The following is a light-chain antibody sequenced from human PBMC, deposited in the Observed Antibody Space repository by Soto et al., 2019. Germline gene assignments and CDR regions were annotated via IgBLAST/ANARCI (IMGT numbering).Light chain of an antibody. Sequence: QSVLTQPASVSGTPGQSITISCTGSNSDVGIYDFVSWYQHHSGRVPKLIVSEVSHRPSGVSNRFSGSKSGNTASLTISGLQSEDEADYYCISYTSDDVRYVFGTGTKVTVL. V-gene: IGLV2-14*01. CDR2: EVS. CDR1: NSDVGIYDF. CDR3: ISYTSDDVRYV. J-gene: IGLJ1*01.